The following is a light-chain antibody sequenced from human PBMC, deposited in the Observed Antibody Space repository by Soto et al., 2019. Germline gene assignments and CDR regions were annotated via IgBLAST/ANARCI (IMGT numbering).Light chain of an antibody. V-gene: IGLV2-14*03. CDR1: SSDVGGFNS. CDR2: DVV. Sequence: QSVLTQPASVSGSPGQSITISCTGTSSDVGGFNSVSWYQLRPGTAPKLILYDVVDRPSGVSYRYSRSKSGNTASLTISGLQAADEADYFCSSYTGTMTNVFGSGTQLTVL. CDR3: SSYTGTMTNV. J-gene: IGLJ7*01.